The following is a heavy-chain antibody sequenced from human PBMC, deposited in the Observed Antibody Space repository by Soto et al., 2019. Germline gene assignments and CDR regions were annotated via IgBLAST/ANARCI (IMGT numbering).Heavy chain of an antibody. D-gene: IGHD3-10*01. CDR2: IDGSGGTT. V-gene: IGHV3-23*01. J-gene: IGHJ5*02. Sequence: QLLQSGGGLVQPGGSLTLSCAASGFTFGSTDMSWVRQAPGKGLEWVSTIDGSGGTTYYADSVKGRFTISRDNSRNTLYLQMNSLRADDPALYFCAKNSGWFNTWGQGALVTVSS. CDR3: AKNSGWFNT. CDR1: GFTFGSTD.